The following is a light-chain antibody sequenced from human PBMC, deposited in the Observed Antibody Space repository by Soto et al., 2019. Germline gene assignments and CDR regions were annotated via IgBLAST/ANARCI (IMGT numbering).Light chain of an antibody. CDR2: GAS. CDR1: QTVSSSY. J-gene: IGKJ1*01. Sequence: EIVLTHSPGTLSLSPGERATLSCRASQTVSSSYLAWYQQKPGQAPRLLIYGASSRATGIPDRFSGSGSGTDFTLTIGRLEPEDFALYYCQQYGSSPVTFGQGTKVEIK. V-gene: IGKV3-20*01. CDR3: QQYGSSPVT.